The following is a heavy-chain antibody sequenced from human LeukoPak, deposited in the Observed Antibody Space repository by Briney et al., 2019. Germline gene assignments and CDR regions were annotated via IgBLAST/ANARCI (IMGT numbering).Heavy chain of an antibody. J-gene: IGHJ4*02. Sequence: PSETLSLTCAVYGGSFSGYYWSWIRQPPGKGLEWIGYIYHSGSTNYNPSLKSRVTISVDTSKNQFSLKLSSVTAADTAVYYCARDRYYDSSGYPYYFDYWGQGTLVTVSS. CDR3: ARDRYYDSSGYPYYFDY. CDR1: GGSFSGYY. V-gene: IGHV4-59*01. D-gene: IGHD3-22*01. CDR2: IYHSGST.